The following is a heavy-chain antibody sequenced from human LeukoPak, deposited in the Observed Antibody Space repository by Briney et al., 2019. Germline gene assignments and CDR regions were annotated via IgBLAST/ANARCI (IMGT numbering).Heavy chain of an antibody. V-gene: IGHV1-69*13. CDR2: IIPIFGTA. J-gene: IGHJ4*02. CDR3: SRVITIFGVVTEGYYFDY. Sequence: ASVRVSCKASGGTFSSYAISWVRQAPGQGLEWMGGIIPIFGTANYAQKFQGRVTITADESTSTAYMELSSLRSEDTAVYYGSRVITIFGVVTEGYYFDYWGQGTLVTVSS. D-gene: IGHD3-3*01. CDR1: GGTFSSYA.